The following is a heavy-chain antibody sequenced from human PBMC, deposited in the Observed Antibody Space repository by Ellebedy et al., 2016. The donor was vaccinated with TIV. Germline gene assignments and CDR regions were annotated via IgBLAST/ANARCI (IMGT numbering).Heavy chain of an antibody. D-gene: IGHD1-7*01. Sequence: SETLSLXXAVSGGSISSGGYSWSWIRQPPGKGLEWIGYIYHSGSTYYNPSLKSRVTISVDRSKNQFSLKLSSVTAADTAVYYCARVNGITGTTFDPWGQGTLVTVPS. CDR2: IYHSGST. J-gene: IGHJ5*02. V-gene: IGHV4-30-2*01. CDR1: GGSISSGGYS. CDR3: ARVNGITGTTFDP.